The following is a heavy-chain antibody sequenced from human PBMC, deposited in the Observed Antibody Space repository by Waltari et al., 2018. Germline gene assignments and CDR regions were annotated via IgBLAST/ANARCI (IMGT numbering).Heavy chain of an antibody. CDR3: ARSGEMKGTVDY. Sequence: HVHLEQSGAEVKKPGSSVKVSCKSYGGTFRPYTVPWVRQAPGQGLEWMGSIIPFLGISKYAQSLQARLTITVDQSTNTGYMELNNLRPEDTGVYDCARSGEMKGTVDYWGQGTLVTVSS. CDR2: IIPFLGIS. V-gene: IGHV1-69*02. J-gene: IGHJ4*02. D-gene: IGHD1-1*01. CDR1: GGTFRPYT.